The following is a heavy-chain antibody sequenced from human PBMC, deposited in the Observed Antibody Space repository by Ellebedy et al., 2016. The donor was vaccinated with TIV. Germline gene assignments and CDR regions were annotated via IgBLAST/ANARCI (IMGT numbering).Heavy chain of an antibody. J-gene: IGHJ4*02. CDR3: VKGAWLDD. CDR2: FRHHDDSK. D-gene: IGHD1-26*01. V-gene: IGHV3-23*01. Sequence: GESLKISXAASGFTFSSYWMSWVRQAPGKGLEWVSVFRHHDDSKHYGDSVKGRFTISRDTSKNILFLQMNSLRAEDTAVYYCVKGAWLDDWGQGTLVIVSS. CDR1: GFTFSSYW.